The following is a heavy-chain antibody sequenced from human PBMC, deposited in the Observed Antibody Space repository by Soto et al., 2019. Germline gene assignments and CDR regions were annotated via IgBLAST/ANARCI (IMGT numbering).Heavy chain of an antibody. J-gene: IGHJ4*02. CDR2: INAGNGNT. Sequence: ASVKVSCKASRYSFASYAMHWVRQAPGQRLEWMGWINAGNGNTKYSQKFQGRVTITRDTSASTAYMELSSLRSEDTAVYYCARDLGGWPDYWGQGTLVTVSS. V-gene: IGHV1-3*01. CDR3: ARDLGGWPDY. D-gene: IGHD2-15*01. CDR1: RYSFASYA.